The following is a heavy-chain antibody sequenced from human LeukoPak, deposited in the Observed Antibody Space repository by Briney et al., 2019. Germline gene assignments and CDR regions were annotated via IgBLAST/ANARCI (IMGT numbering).Heavy chain of an antibody. V-gene: IGHV1-18*01. D-gene: IGHD3-22*01. J-gene: IGHJ6*03. CDR3: TRRYYYDSSGYPLHYYYYMDV. CDR1: GYTFTICG. CDR2: ISAYNGNT. Sequence: SVNLSCKASGYTFTICGNSLVRQAPGPGLERKGCISAYNGNTNYAHKLQGRVTMTTDTSTSTAYMELRSLRSDDTVVYYCTRRYYYDSSGYPLHYYYYMDVCGQGTLVTVS.